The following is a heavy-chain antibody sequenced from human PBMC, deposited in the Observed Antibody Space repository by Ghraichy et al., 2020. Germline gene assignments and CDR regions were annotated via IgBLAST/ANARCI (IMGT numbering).Heavy chain of an antibody. CDR2: IYYSGRT. V-gene: IGHV4-39*01. CDR1: GGSISSSSDH. D-gene: IGHD6-25*01. CDR3: ARHQRPGYYYGMDV. Sequence: SETLSLTCIVSGGSISSSSDHWGWIRQPPGKGLEWIGSIYYSGRTHYNPSLKSRVTISVDTSKNQLSLKLSSVTAADTAVYYCARHQRPGYYYGMDVWGQGTTVTVSS. J-gene: IGHJ6*02.